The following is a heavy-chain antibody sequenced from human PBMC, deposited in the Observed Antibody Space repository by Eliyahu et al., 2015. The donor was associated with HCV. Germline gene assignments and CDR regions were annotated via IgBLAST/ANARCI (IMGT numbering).Heavy chain of an antibody. D-gene: IGHD6-19*01. J-gene: IGHJ5*02. CDR1: GGSISXYY. CDR3: ASGGGGIAVAGTGGWFDP. CDR2: IHYSGST. V-gene: IGHV4-59*01. Sequence: QVQLQESGPGLVXPSETLSLTCTXSGGSISXYYWXXXRQPPGKGLEWIGYIHYSGSTNXNPPLKSRVTISVDTSKNQFSLKLSSVTAADTAVYYCASGGGGIAVAGTGGWFDPWGQGTLVTVSS.